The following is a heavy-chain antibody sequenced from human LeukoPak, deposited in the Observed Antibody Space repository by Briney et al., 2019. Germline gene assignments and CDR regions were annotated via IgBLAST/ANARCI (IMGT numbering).Heavy chain of an antibody. D-gene: IGHD3-10*01. J-gene: IGHJ4*02. CDR3: QRVAGVSYNYSDS. Sequence: ASVNVSCKASGYSFITYGITWVRQAPGQGLEWMGWITPYNGDTNYAQNLQDRVTMTTDTSTSTAYMELGRLRPDDTAVYSGQRVAGVSYNYSDSWGQGTLATVPS. CDR1: GYSFITYG. V-gene: IGHV1-18*01. CDR2: ITPYNGDT.